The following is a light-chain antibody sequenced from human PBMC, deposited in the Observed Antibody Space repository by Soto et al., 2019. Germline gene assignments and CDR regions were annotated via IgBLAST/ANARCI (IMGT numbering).Light chain of an antibody. V-gene: IGKV3-15*01. CDR3: QQYNNWYT. CDR2: GAS. CDR1: QSVSTN. J-gene: IGKJ2*01. Sequence: EIVMTQSPATLSVSPGERATLSCRASQSVSTNFAWYQQNPGQAPRLLIYGASTRATGIPARFIGSGSGTEFTLTISSLQSEDFAVYYCQQYNNWYTVGQGTKLEIK.